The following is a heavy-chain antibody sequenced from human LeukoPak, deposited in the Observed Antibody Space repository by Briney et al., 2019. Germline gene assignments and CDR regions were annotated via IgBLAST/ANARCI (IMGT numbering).Heavy chain of an antibody. V-gene: IGHV1-18*01. CDR2: TSAYNGNT. D-gene: IGHD5-24*01. CDR1: GYTFTNYG. J-gene: IGHJ4*02. Sequence: ASVKVSCKASGYTFTNYGISWVRQAPGQGLEWMGWTSAYNGNTNYAQKVQDRVTMTTDTSTSTGYMELRSLRSDDTAVYYCARGRDGYNPTADYWGQGTLVTVSS. CDR3: ARGRDGYNPTADY.